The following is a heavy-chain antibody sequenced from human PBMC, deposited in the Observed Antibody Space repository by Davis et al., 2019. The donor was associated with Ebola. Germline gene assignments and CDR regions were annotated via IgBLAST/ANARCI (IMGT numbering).Heavy chain of an antibody. CDR3: ARGPLPLRYFDWGSIDY. CDR2: MNPNSGNT. V-gene: IGHV1-8*01. CDR1: GYTFTSYD. Sequence: ASVKVSCKASGYTFTSYDINWVRQATGQGLEWMGWMNPNSGNTGYAQKFQGRVTMTRNTSISTAYMELSSLRSEDTAVYYCARGPLPLRYFDWGSIDYWGQGTLVTVSS. D-gene: IGHD3-9*01. J-gene: IGHJ4*02.